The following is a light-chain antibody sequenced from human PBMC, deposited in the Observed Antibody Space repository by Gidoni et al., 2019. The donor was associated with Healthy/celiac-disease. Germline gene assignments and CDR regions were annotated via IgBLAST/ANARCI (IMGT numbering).Light chain of an antibody. CDR1: QSVSSN. Sequence: EIVMTQSQATLSVSPGERDTLSCRASQSVSSNLAWYQQKPGQAPRLLIYGASTRATGIPARLSGSGSGTEFTLTISSLQSEDFAVVYCQQYNNWPPLTFGPGTKVDIK. V-gene: IGKV3-15*01. J-gene: IGKJ3*01. CDR3: QQYNNWPPLT. CDR2: GAS.